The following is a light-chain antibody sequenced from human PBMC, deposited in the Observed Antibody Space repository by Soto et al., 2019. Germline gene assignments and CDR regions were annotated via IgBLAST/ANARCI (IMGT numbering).Light chain of an antibody. CDR2: GAF. J-gene: IGKJ4*01. V-gene: IGKV3D-20*02. CDR3: QQRNDWVT. CDR1: QSVSSSY. Sequence: EIVLTQSPGTLSLSPGERATLSCRASQSVSSSYLAWYQQKPGQAPSLLIYGAFSRATGIPDRFSASGSGTDFILTISSLEPEDSGVYYCQQRNDWVTFGGGTKVDI.